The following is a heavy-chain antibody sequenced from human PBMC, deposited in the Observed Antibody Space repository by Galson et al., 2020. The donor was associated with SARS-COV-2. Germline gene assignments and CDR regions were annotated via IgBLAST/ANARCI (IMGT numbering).Heavy chain of an antibody. CDR1: GFTFSDYY. V-gene: IGHV3-11*04. CDR3: AREQYYYDSSGETFDY. Sequence: GGSLRLSCAASGFTFSDYYMSWIRQAPGKGLEWVSYISSSGSTIYYADSVKGRFTISRDNAKNSLYLQMNSLRAEDTAVYYCAREQYYYDSSGETFDYWGQGTLVTVSS. J-gene: IGHJ4*02. D-gene: IGHD3-22*01. CDR2: ISSSGSTI.